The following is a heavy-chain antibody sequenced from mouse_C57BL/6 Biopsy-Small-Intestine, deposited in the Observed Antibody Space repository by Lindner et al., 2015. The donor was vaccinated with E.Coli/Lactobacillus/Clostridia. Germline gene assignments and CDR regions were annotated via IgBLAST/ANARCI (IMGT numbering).Heavy chain of an antibody. D-gene: IGHD3-2*02. J-gene: IGHJ4*01. V-gene: IGHV1-47*01. Sequence: VQLQESGAELVKPGASVKMSCRASGYTFTTYPIEWMKQNHGKSLEWIGNFHPYNDDTKYNEKFKGKATLTVEKSSTTVYLELSRLTSDDSAVYYCARGSSGFYTMDYWGQGTSVTVSS. CDR3: ARGSSGFYTMDY. CDR2: FHPYNDDT. CDR1: GYTFTTYP.